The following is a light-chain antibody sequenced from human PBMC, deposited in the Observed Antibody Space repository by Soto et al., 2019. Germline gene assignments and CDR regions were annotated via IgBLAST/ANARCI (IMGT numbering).Light chain of an antibody. Sequence: QSALTQPASVSGSPGQSITISCTGTSSDIGHYDYVSWYQQHPGKAPKLMIYHVTYRPSGVSNRYSGSKSGNSASLTISGLQSEDEAFYHCSSYSSTTTYILFGGGTQLTVL. J-gene: IGLJ2*01. CDR2: HVT. CDR1: SSDIGHYDY. CDR3: SSYSSTTTYIL. V-gene: IGLV2-14*03.